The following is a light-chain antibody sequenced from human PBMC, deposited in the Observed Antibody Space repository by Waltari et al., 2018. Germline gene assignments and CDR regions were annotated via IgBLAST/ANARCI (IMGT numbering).Light chain of an antibody. Sequence: EIVLTQSPATLSLSPGERATLSCRASQSVSNNLAWYQQKPGQAPRLLIYDVSSRATGIPARISARGAGTDFTLTISSLEPEDSAVYYCQQSTSWPPGLSFGGGTNVEIK. CDR3: QQSTSWPPGLS. J-gene: IGKJ4*01. CDR1: QSVSNN. V-gene: IGKV3-11*01. CDR2: DVS.